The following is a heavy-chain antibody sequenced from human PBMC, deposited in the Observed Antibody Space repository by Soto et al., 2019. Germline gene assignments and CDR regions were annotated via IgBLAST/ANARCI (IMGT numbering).Heavy chain of an antibody. D-gene: IGHD1-26*01. CDR3: ARGDRGAFDL. Sequence: EVQLLESGGGLVQPGESLRLSCAASGFTFSYYWMHWVRHAPGMGLVWVSRIHSDGSSTTYADSVKGRFTISRDNARNTLYLQMNSLRAEDTAVYYCARGDRGAFDLWGQGTVVTVSS. V-gene: IGHV3-74*01. CDR1: GFTFSYYW. CDR2: IHSDGSST. J-gene: IGHJ3*01.